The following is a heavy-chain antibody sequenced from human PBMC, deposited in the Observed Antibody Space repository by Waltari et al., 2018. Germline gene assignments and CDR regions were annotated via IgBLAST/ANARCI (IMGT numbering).Heavy chain of an antibody. CDR1: GFTFTSSS. D-gene: IGHD6-13*01. CDR2: IVVGSGNT. J-gene: IGHJ3*02. CDR3: AAGRSSSWYGAFDI. V-gene: IGHV1-58*02. Sequence: QMQLVQSGPEVKKPGTSVKFSCKASGFTFTSSSMQWVRQARGQRLEWIGWIVVGSGNTNYAQKFQERVTITRDMSTSTAYMELSSLRSEDTAVYYCAAGRSSSWYGAFDIWGQGTMVTVSS.